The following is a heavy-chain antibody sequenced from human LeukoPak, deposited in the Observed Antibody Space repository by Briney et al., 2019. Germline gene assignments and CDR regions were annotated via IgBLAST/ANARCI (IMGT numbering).Heavy chain of an antibody. D-gene: IGHD3-10*01. CDR2: IYYSGST. CDR3: ARRAYGSGSYPFDP. J-gene: IGHJ5*02. CDR1: GCSISSYY. V-gene: IGHV4-59*08. Sequence: SETLSLTCTVSGCSISSYYWSWIRQPPGKGLEWIGYIYYSGSTNYNPSLKSRVTISLDTSKNQFSLKLTSVTAADTAVYYCARRAYGSGSYPFDPWGQGTLVTVSS.